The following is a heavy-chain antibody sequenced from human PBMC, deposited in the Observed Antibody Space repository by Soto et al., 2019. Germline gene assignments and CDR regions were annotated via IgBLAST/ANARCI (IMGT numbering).Heavy chain of an antibody. CDR2: FFFSGST. J-gene: IGHJ3*02. D-gene: IGHD2-2*01. CDR1: GRSINSGGDY. V-gene: IGHV4-31*03. Sequence: SKTLSVTCSVAGRSINSGGDYWSWIRQHPRKGLEWSGYFFFSGSTSYNASLTRRCTISGDVSKNQMSSVLSPVSAADTAVYYCAREHLFAAVPAPTHAFDIWGQGTMVTGSS. CDR3: AREHLFAAVPAPTHAFDI.